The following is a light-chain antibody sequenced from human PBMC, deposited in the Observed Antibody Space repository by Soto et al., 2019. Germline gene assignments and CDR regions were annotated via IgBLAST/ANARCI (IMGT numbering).Light chain of an antibody. CDR2: AAS. J-gene: IGKJ1*01. CDR1: QSISSY. CDR3: QQSYSTPRT. V-gene: IGKV1-39*01. Sequence: DIQMTQSPSSLSASVGDRVTITCRASQSISSYLNWYQQKPGKAPKLLIYAASSLQSGVPSRFSGSGSGTDSTLTISSLQPEDFATYYCQQSYSTPRTFGQGTRWISN.